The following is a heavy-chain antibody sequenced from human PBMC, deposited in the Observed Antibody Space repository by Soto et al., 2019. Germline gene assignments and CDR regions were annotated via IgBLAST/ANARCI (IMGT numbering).Heavy chain of an antibody. D-gene: IGHD4-4*01. CDR1: GFTFSSYS. V-gene: IGHV3-21*01. CDR2: ISSSSSYI. Sequence: EVQLVESGGGLVKPGGSLRLSCAASGFTFSSYSMNWVRQAPGKGLEWVSSISSSSSYIYYADSVKGRFTISRDNAKNSLYLQMNSLRAEDTAVYYCAREVTTDYYYYYYMDVWGKGTTVTVSS. CDR3: AREVTTDYYYYYYMDV. J-gene: IGHJ6*03.